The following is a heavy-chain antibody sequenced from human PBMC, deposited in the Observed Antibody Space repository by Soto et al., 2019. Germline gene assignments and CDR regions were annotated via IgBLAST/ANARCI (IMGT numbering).Heavy chain of an antibody. Sequence: ASVKVSCKASGYIFSSYGIGWVRQAPGQGLEWMARISAHSGQTNYAHKFQDRVIMTTDTSTTTVYMELMSLRSDDTAVYYCARGGQYCSRTSCYVSPPHPFDFWGQGTMVTVSS. J-gene: IGHJ3*01. D-gene: IGHD2-2*01. CDR2: ISAHSGQT. V-gene: IGHV1-18*01. CDR3: ARGGQYCSRTSCYVSPPHPFDF. CDR1: GYIFSSYG.